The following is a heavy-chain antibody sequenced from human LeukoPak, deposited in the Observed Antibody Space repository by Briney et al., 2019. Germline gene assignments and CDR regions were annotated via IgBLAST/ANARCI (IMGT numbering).Heavy chain of an antibody. CDR1: GYTFTSYG. Sequence: ASVKVSCKASGYTFTSYGISWVRQAPGQGLEWMGWISAYNGNTNYAQKLQGRVTIATDTSTSTAYMELRSLRSDDTAVYYCARDLRVLWKRSPYMDVWGKGTTVTVSS. CDR2: ISAYNGNT. D-gene: IGHD2-21*01. V-gene: IGHV1-18*01. CDR3: ARDLRVLWKRSPYMDV. J-gene: IGHJ6*03.